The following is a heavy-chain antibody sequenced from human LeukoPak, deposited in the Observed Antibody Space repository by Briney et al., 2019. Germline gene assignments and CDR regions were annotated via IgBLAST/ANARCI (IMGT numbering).Heavy chain of an antibody. D-gene: IGHD2-2*01. CDR3: ASSPSNYCSSTSCYDVYYYYYMDV. V-gene: IGHV3-7*01. Sequence: GGSLRLSCAASGFIFSDYWMSWVRRAPGKGLEWVANIKEDGSVTYYVDSVKGRFMVSRDNAKNSLYLQMNSLRAEDTAVYYCASSPSNYCSSTSCYDVYYYYYMDVWGKGTTVTVSS. J-gene: IGHJ6*03. CDR1: GFIFSDYW. CDR2: IKEDGSVT.